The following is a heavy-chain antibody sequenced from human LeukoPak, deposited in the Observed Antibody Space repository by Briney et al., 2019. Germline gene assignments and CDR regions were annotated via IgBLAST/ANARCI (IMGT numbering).Heavy chain of an antibody. CDR1: GGTFSSYA. V-gene: IGHV1-69*13. CDR3: ARRERYNWNCVY. J-gene: IGHJ4*02. D-gene: IGHD1-7*01. CDR2: IIPIFGTA. Sequence: ASVKVSCKASGGTFSSYAISWVRQAPGQGLEWMGGIIPIFGTANYAQKFQGRVTITADESTSTAYMELSSLRSEDTAVYYCARRERYNWNCVYWGQGTLVTVSS.